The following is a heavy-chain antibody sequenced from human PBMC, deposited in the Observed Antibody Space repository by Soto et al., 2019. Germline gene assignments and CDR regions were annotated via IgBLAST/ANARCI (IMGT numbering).Heavy chain of an antibody. CDR2: ISGIGGST. D-gene: IGHD6-13*01. V-gene: IGHV3-23*01. Sequence: AGGSLRLSCAASGFTFSSYAMSWVRQAPGKGLEWVSAISGIGGSTYYADSVKGRFTISRDNSKNTLYLQMNSLRAEDTAVYYCAKRVIEQQLVSWGQGTLVTVSS. J-gene: IGHJ5*02. CDR3: AKRVIEQQLVS. CDR1: GFTFSSYA.